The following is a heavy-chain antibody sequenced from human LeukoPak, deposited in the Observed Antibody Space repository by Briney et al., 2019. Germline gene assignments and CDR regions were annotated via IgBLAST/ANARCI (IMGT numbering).Heavy chain of an antibody. CDR3: AKPSGSGVDY. J-gene: IGHJ4*02. CDR1: GFTFSSYW. V-gene: IGHV3-74*01. D-gene: IGHD1-26*01. Sequence: PGGSLRLSCAASGFTFSSYWMHWVRQAPGKGLVWVSRINSDGSSTSYADSVKGRFIITRDNFKNTSYLQMNSLRLEDMAVYYCAKPSGSGVDYWGRGTRVTVSS. CDR2: INSDGSST.